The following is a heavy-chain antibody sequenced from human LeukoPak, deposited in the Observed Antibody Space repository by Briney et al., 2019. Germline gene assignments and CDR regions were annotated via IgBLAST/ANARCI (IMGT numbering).Heavy chain of an antibody. J-gene: IGHJ4*02. D-gene: IGHD1-26*01. V-gene: IGHV1-2*02. CDR2: INPNSGGT. CDR1: GYTFTGYY. CDR3: ATAYSGSYLNFDY. Sequence: GASVKVSCKASGYTFTGYYMHWVRQAPGQGLEWMGWINPNSGGTNYAQKFQGRVTMTRDTSISTAYMELSRLRPDDTAVYYCATAYSGSYLNFDYWGQGTLVTVSS.